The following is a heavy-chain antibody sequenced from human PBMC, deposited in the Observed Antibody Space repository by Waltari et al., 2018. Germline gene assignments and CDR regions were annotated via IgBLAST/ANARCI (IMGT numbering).Heavy chain of an antibody. D-gene: IGHD2-15*01. CDR2: LRDSGTRL. V-gene: IGHV3-48*03. Sequence: EVQVVESGGGLVQPGGSLRLACAASGVTFSSYGMNWVRQAPGKGLECISDLRDSGTRLYYADFVRIRFTISSDNAKHSLYLQMNSLSADDTAVYYCARPSTYHYYYYYYMDVWGKGTTVTV. CDR1: GVTFSSYG. CDR3: ARPSTYHYYYYYYMDV. J-gene: IGHJ6*03.